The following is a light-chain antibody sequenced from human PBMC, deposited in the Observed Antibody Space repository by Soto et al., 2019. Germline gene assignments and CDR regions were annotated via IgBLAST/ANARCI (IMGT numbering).Light chain of an antibody. CDR1: SADIGSHDY. V-gene: IGLV2-14*01. CDR2: EVS. J-gene: IGLJ1*01. Sequence: SVLAHPASVSGSPGQSITISCTGSSADIGSHDYVSWYQQHPGKVPKLIIYEVSKRPSGASDRFSVSNSGNAAYLSISGLQPEDEADYYCNSYTTTSALVFGTGTKVTVL. CDR3: NSYTTTSALV.